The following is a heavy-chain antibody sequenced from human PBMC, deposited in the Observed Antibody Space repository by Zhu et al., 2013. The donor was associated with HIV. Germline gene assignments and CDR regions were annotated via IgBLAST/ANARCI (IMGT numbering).Heavy chain of an antibody. J-gene: IGHJ5*02. Sequence: QVQLVQSGAEVKKPGASVKVSCKASGYTFTSYAMHWVRQAPGQRLEWMGWINAGNGNTKYSQKFQGRVTITRDTSASTAYMELSSLRSEDTAVYYCARAHVPAALNWFDPGAREPWSPSPQ. V-gene: IGHV1-3*01. CDR3: ARAHVPAALNWFDP. D-gene: IGHD2-2*01. CDR2: INAGNGNT. CDR1: GYTFTSYA.